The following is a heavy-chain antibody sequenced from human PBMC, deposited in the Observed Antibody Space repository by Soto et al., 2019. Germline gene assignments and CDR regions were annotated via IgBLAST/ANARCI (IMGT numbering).Heavy chain of an antibody. CDR1: GLTFSNYW. D-gene: IGHD6-19*01. J-gene: IGHJ4*02. V-gene: IGHV3-7*03. Sequence: EVQLVESGGGLVQPGGSLRLSCAASGLTFSNYWMSWVRQAPGKGLEWVASINQDGTLKYYVDSVKGRFTISRDNAQNSFFLQMTSLRAEDTAVYYCARWQSSGWYLDIWGQGTLLSVSS. CDR3: ARWQSSGWYLDI. CDR2: INQDGTLK.